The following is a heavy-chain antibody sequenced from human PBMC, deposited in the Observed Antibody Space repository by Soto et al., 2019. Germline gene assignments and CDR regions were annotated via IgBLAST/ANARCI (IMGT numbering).Heavy chain of an antibody. V-gene: IGHV4-59*01. CDR2: IYYSGST. J-gene: IGHJ5*02. D-gene: IGHD6-19*01. CDR1: GGSISSYY. CDR3: ARVRYSSGWYDRITAPKPPQWFDP. Sequence: PSETLSLTCTVSGGSISSYYWSWIRQPPGKGLEWFGYIYYSGSTNYNPSLKSRVTISVDTSKNQFSLKLSSVTAADTAVYYCARVRYSSGWYDRITAPKPPQWFDPWGQGTLVTV.